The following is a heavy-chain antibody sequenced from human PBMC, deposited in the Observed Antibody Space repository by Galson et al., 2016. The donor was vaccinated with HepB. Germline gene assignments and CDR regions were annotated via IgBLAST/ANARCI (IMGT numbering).Heavy chain of an antibody. CDR3: VKDRGDSGYGPFDY. Sequence: SLRLSCAASGFTFDDYAMHWVRQSPGKGLDWVSLISWNSGTSYYADSVKGRFIISRDNSKNSLYLQMKSLRIEDTALYYCVKDRGDSGYGPFDYWGQGTLVTVSS. J-gene: IGHJ4*02. CDR1: GFTFDDYA. CDR2: ISWNSGTS. V-gene: IGHV3-43D*03. D-gene: IGHD5-12*01.